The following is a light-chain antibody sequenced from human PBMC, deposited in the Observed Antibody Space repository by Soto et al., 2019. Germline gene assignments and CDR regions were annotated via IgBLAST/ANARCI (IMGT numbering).Light chain of an antibody. CDR3: SARDDSLSGVV. CDR1: SSNIGSNH. Sequence: QSVLTQPPSASRTPGQRVTISCSGSSSNIGSNHVYWYQQFPGTAPKLLMYRSDQRPSGVPDRFSGSKSGTSASLAISGLRSDDEADYYCSARDDSLSGVVFGGGTKLTVL. CDR2: RSD. V-gene: IGLV1-47*01. J-gene: IGLJ2*01.